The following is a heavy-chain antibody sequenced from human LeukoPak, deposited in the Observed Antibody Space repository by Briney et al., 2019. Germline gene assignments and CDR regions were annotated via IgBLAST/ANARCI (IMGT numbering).Heavy chain of an antibody. CDR2: IKQDGGQI. J-gene: IGHJ4*02. V-gene: IGHV3-7*01. CDR1: EFTFSSYW. D-gene: IGHD4-17*01. CDR3: ARLGARQMLEY. Sequence: GGSLRLSCAASEFTFSSYWMSWVRKAPGKGLEWVANIKQDGGQIYYLESVKGRFTVSRDNAKNSLYLQMNSLRAEDTAVYYCARLGARQMLEYWGQGTLVTVSS.